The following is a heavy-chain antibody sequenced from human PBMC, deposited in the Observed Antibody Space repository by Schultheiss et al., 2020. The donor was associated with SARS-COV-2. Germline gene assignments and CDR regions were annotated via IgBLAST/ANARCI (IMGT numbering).Heavy chain of an antibody. V-gene: IGHV4-39*07. D-gene: IGHD2-15*01. CDR1: GGSISSSSYY. Sequence: SETLSLTCTVSGGSISSSSYYWGWIRQPPGKGLEWIGSIYHSGSTYYNPSLKSRVTISVDTSKNQFSLKLTSVTAADTAVYYCARRRGSVVVVAADYFDYWGQGTLVTVSS. CDR3: ARRRGSVVVVAADYFDY. J-gene: IGHJ4*02. CDR2: IYHSGST.